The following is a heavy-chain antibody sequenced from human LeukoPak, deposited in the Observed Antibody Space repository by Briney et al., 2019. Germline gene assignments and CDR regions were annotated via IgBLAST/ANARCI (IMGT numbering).Heavy chain of an antibody. D-gene: IGHD4-23*01. CDR2: ISWDGGNT. CDR3: ARGGYGGVFDY. V-gene: IGHV3-43D*04. Sequence: GGSLRLSCAASGFDFDDYMMHWVRQVPGKGLEGVSLISWDGGNTNYADSVKGRFTISRDNSKNSLYFLMNDLTAEDTAFYYCARGGYGGVFDYWGQGTLVTVSS. J-gene: IGHJ4*02. CDR1: GFDFDDYM.